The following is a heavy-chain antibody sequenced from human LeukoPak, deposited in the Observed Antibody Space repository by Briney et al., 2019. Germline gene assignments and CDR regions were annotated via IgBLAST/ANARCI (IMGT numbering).Heavy chain of an antibody. CDR1: GYTFTSYD. J-gene: IGHJ4*02. V-gene: IGHV1-8*01. CDR2: MNPNSGNT. CDR3: ARFYDSSGYYYNGVDY. Sequence: ASVKVSCKASGYTFTSYDINWVRQATGQGLEWMGWMNPNSGNTGYAQKFQGRVTMTRNTSISTAYMELSSLRSEDTAVYYCARFYDSSGYYYNGVDYWGQGTLVTVSS. D-gene: IGHD3-22*01.